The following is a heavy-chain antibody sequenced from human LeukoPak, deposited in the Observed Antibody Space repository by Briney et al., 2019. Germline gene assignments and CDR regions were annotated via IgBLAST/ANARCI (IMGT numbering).Heavy chain of an antibody. J-gene: IGHJ4*02. Sequence: GGSLRLSCAASGFSFSSYDMHWVRQGTGKGLEWVSGIGTAGDTYYPGSVKGRFTISRENAKTSLYLQMNSLRVGDTAVYFCARAVPGTAELDYWGQGTLVTVSS. CDR3: ARAVPGTAELDY. CDR2: IGTAGDT. D-gene: IGHD6-19*01. V-gene: IGHV3-13*01. CDR1: GFSFSSYD.